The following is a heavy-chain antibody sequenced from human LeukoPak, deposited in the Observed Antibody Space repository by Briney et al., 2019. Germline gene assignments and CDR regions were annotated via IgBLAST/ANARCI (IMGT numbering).Heavy chain of an antibody. J-gene: IGHJ4*02. Sequence: GGSLRLSCVVSGFTFSNYGMHWVRQAPGKGLEWVAVISYDGSNKDYADSVKGRFTISRDNSKNTLYLQMNSLRAEDTAVYYCAKNYYDSSGYYYVFDYWGQGTLVTVSS. CDR2: ISYDGSNK. CDR1: GFTFSNYG. CDR3: AKNYYDSSGYYYVFDY. V-gene: IGHV3-30*18. D-gene: IGHD3-22*01.